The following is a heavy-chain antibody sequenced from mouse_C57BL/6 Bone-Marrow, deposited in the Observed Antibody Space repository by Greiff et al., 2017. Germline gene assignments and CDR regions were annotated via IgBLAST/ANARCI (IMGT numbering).Heavy chain of an antibody. J-gene: IGHJ4*01. Sequence: VQLQQSGPELVKPGASVKIPCKASGYTFTDYNMDWVKQSHGKSLEWIGDIHPNNGGTIYNQKFKGKATLTVDKSSSTSYMELRSLTSEDTAVYYCARFGYYGRGAMDYWGQGTSVTGSS. CDR2: IHPNNGGT. V-gene: IGHV1-18*01. CDR1: GYTFTDYN. CDR3: ARFGYYGRGAMDY. D-gene: IGHD1-1*01.